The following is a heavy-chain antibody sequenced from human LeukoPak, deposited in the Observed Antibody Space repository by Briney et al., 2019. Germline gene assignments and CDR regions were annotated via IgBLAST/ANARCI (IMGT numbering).Heavy chain of an antibody. CDR1: GFTLSSYW. J-gene: IGHJ4*02. CDR2: IKQDGSER. CDR3: ARGPSGGNGFSY. D-gene: IGHD2-15*01. V-gene: IGHV3-7*04. Sequence: AGSLRLSCAASGFTLSSYWMSWVRQAPGKGLEWVANIKQDGSERYYVGSVKGRFTISRDNAKNSLYLQMNNLRAVDTAVYYCARGPSGGNGFSYWGLGTLVTVSS.